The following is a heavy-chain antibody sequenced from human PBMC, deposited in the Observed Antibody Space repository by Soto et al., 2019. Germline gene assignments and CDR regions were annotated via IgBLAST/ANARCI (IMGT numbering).Heavy chain of an antibody. J-gene: IGHJ5*02. CDR1: GFNFSSYA. V-gene: IGHV3-30-3*01. Sequence: QVQLVESRGGVVQPGRSLRLSCAAAGFNFSSYAMHWVRQAPGKGLEWVPVISYDGTNKSYSDSVKGRFTLSRDNSKNTLYLQMNSLRAEDTAVYYCTREGGRYYRALEPWGQGPLVTVSS. D-gene: IGHD1-26*01. CDR2: ISYDGTNK. CDR3: TREGGRYYRALEP.